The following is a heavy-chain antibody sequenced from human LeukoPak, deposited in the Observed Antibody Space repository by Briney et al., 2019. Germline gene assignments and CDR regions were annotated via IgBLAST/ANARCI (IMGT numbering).Heavy chain of an antibody. J-gene: IGHJ6*02. Sequence: ASVKVSCKASAYTFKNYYMHWVRRAPGQGLEWMGRISLSAGSISYAQKFRGSLTISRDTSTSTVYMELSSLRSEDTAVYYCAKDAGDKSNYYGLDVWGQGTTVTVSS. CDR2: ISLSAGSI. V-gene: IGHV1-46*02. CDR3: AKDAGDKSNYYGLDV. CDR1: AYTFKNYY. D-gene: IGHD1-26*01.